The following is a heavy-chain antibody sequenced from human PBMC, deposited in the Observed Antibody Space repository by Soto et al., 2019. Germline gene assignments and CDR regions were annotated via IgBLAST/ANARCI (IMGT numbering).Heavy chain of an antibody. Sequence: GGSLRLSCAASGFTFDDYAMHWVRQAPGKGLEWVSGISWNSGSIGYADSVKGRFTISRDNAKNSLYLQMNSLRAEDTALYYWAKDIGPFKSFFDYWGQGTLVTVSS. J-gene: IGHJ4*02. CDR3: AKDIGPFKSFFDY. V-gene: IGHV3-9*01. CDR2: ISWNSGSI. CDR1: GFTFDDYA.